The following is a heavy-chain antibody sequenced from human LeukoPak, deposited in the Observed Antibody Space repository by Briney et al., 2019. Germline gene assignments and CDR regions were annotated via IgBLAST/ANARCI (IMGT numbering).Heavy chain of an antibody. J-gene: IGHJ3*02. D-gene: IGHD3-3*01. CDR2: ISPNSGGT. Sequence: ASVKVSCKASGYTFTGYYMHWVRQAPGQGLEWMGWISPNSGGTNYAQKFQGRVTMTRDTSISTAYMELSRLRSDDTAVYYCARVPVTIFGVVLGAFDIWGQGTMVTVSS. V-gene: IGHV1-2*02. CDR1: GYTFTGYY. CDR3: ARVPVTIFGVVLGAFDI.